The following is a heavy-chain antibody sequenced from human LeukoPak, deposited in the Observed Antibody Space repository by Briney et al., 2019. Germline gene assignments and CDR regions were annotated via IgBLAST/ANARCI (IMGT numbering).Heavy chain of an antibody. CDR1: GFTFSSYA. V-gene: IGHV3-23*01. CDR2: ISGSGGSK. CDR3: AKLTSASGAYGVDV. D-gene: IGHD3-10*01. J-gene: IGHJ6*02. Sequence: PGGSLRLSCAASGFTFSSYAKNWVRKAPGQGLEWVSTISGSGGSKHYADSVEGRFTISRDNSKNTVYLQMNSLRAEDTAIYYWAKLTSASGAYGVDVWGQGTTVTVSS.